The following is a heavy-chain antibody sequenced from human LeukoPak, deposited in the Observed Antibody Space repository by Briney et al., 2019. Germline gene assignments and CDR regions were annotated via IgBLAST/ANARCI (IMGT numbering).Heavy chain of an antibody. CDR3: AREGGLRYFDWLFDYFDC. J-gene: IGHJ4*02. Sequence: PSETLSLTCTVSGGSISSGSYYWSWIRQPAGKGLEWIGRIYTSGSTNYNPSLKSRVTISVDTSKNQFSLKLSSVTAADTAVYYCAREGGLRYFDWLFDYFDCWGQGTLVTVSS. V-gene: IGHV4-61*02. D-gene: IGHD3-9*01. CDR2: IYTSGST. CDR1: GGSISSGSYY.